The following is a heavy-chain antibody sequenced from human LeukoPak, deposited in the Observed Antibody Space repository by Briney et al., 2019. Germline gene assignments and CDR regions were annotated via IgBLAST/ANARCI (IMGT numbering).Heavy chain of an antibody. Sequence: PSGTLSLTCAVSGGSISSGGYSWSWIRQPPGKGLEWIGYIYHSGSTYYNPSLKSRVTISVDRSKNQFSLKLSSVTAADTAVYYCARAKAVAGHFDYWGQGTLVTVSS. J-gene: IGHJ4*02. CDR1: GGSISSGGYS. CDR2: IYHSGST. D-gene: IGHD6-19*01. V-gene: IGHV4-30-2*01. CDR3: ARAKAVAGHFDY.